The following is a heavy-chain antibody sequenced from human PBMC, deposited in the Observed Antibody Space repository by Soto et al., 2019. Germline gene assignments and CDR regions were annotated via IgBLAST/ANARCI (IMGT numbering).Heavy chain of an antibody. D-gene: IGHD3-10*01. Sequence: GGSLRLSCAASGFTFDDYAMHWVRQAPGKGLEWVSGISWNSGSIGYADSVKGRFTISRDNAKNSLYLQMNSLRAEDTASYYCAKDSGAFDIGGQGTMVTVPS. CDR2: ISWNSGSI. CDR1: GFTFDDYA. CDR3: AKDSGAFDI. J-gene: IGHJ3*02. V-gene: IGHV3-9*01.